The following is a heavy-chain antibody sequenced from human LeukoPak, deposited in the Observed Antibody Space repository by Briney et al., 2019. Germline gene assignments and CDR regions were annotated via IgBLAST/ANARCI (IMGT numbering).Heavy chain of an antibody. V-gene: IGHV3-66*01. CDR2: IYSAGST. Sequence: GGSLRLSCAASGFTVSSNYMSWVRQTPGKGLEWVSVIYSAGSTYYADSVKGRFTISRDNAKNSLYLQMNSLRAEDTAVYYCARYSSSRGIDYWGQGTLVTVSS. D-gene: IGHD6-6*01. CDR3: ARYSSSRGIDY. J-gene: IGHJ4*02. CDR1: GFTVSSNY.